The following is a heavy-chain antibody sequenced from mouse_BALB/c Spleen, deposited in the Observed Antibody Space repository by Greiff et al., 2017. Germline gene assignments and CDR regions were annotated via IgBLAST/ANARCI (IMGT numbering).Heavy chain of an antibody. CDR3: ARQSTVVANFDY. D-gene: IGHD1-1*01. CDR2: ISSGGGST. CDR1: GFAFSSYD. J-gene: IGHJ2*01. Sequence: EVKLMESGGGLVKPGGSLKLSCAASGFAFSSYDMSWVRQTPEKRLEWVAYISSGGGSTYYPDTVKGRFTISRDNAKNTLYLQMSSLKSEDTAMYYCARQSTVVANFDYWGQGTTLTVSS. V-gene: IGHV5-12-1*01.